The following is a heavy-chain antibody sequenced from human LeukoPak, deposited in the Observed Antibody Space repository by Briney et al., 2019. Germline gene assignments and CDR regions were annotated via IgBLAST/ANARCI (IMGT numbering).Heavy chain of an antibody. CDR1: GFTFSSYS. Sequence: GGSLRLSCAASGFTFSSYSMNWVRQAPGKGLEWVSYISSSSSTIYYADSVKGRFTISRDNAKNSLYLQMNSLRAEDTAVYYCARDPLRGYSYGSDAFDIWGQGTMVTVPS. CDR2: ISSSSSTI. D-gene: IGHD5-18*01. V-gene: IGHV3-48*01. CDR3: ARDPLRGYSYGSDAFDI. J-gene: IGHJ3*02.